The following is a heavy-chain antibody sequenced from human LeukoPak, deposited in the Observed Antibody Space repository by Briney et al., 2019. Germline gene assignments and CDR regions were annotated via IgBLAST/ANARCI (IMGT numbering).Heavy chain of an antibody. CDR1: GGSISSSSYY. J-gene: IGHJ4*02. V-gene: IGHV4-39*01. Sequence: PSETLSLTCTVSGGSISSSSYYWGWIRQPPGQELEWIASINYGGTTYYNPSLKSRVTISVDTSKNRFSLRLSSVTAADTAVYLCARYVVYGSGKYYFDYWGQGSLVSVSS. D-gene: IGHD3-10*01. CDR3: ARYVVYGSGKYYFDY. CDR2: INYGGTT.